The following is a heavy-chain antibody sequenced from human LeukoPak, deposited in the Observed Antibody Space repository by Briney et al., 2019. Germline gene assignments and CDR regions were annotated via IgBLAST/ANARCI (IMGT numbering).Heavy chain of an antibody. CDR2: ISSSSNYI. CDR3: ASSGSHPSF. D-gene: IGHD1-26*01. J-gene: IGHJ3*01. V-gene: IGHV3-21*01. Sequence: GGSLRLSCAASGFTFSSYSMTWVRQAPGKGLEWVSSISSSSNYIYYADSVKGRFTISRDNAKNSLYLQTNSLRAEDTAMYYCASSGSHPSFWGQGTMVTVSS. CDR1: GFTFSSYS.